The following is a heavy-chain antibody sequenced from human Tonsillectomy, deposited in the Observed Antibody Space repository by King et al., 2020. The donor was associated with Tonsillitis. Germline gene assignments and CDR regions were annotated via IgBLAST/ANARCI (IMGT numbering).Heavy chain of an antibody. CDR3: ATSPQWELLPHDAFDI. Sequence: QLVQSGAEVKKPGASVKVSCKVSGYTLTELSMHWVRQAPGKGLEWMGGFDPEDGETIYAQKFQGRVTMTEDTSTDTAYMERSSLRSEDTAVYYCATSPQWELLPHDAFDIWGQGTMVTVSS. CDR2: FDPEDGET. D-gene: IGHD1-26*01. V-gene: IGHV1-24*01. J-gene: IGHJ3*02. CDR1: GYTLTELS.